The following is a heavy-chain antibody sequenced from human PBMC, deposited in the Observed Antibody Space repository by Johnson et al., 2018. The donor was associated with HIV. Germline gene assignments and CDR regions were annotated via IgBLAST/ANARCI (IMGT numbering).Heavy chain of an antibody. V-gene: IGHV3-33*01. Sequence: QVQLVESGGGVVQPGRSLRLSCAASGFTFSTYGMHWVRQAPGRGLEWVAVIWFDGSIQYYADSVKGRFTISRDNSKNTLFLQMSSLRAEDTAVYYCAGWPIFGGPLPLAFDIWGQGTMVTVSS. CDR3: AGWPIFGGPLPLAFDI. J-gene: IGHJ3*02. D-gene: IGHD3-3*01. CDR1: GFTFSTYG. CDR2: IWFDGSIQ.